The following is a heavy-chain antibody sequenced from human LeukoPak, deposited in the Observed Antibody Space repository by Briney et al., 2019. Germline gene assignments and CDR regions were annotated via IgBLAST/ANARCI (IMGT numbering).Heavy chain of an antibody. J-gene: IGHJ4*02. CDR1: GFTFSSYA. D-gene: IGHD6-19*01. CDR2: NSGKGANT. V-gene: IGHV3-23*01. CDR3: ASHAAYTSDWRARTFDY. Sequence: GGSLRLSCAASGFTFSSYATSWVRQAPGKGLEWVSANSGKGANTYYTDSVRGRLIISRDQSRQTLYLQMNRLRAEDTAIYYCASHAAYTSDWRARTFDYWGQGTLVTVSS.